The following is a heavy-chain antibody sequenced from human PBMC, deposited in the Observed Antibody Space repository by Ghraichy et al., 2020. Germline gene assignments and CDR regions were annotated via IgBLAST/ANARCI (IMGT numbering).Heavy chain of an antibody. CDR1: GFTFSSYS. D-gene: IGHD2-2*01. CDR2: ISSSSSYI. CDR3: ARAAKNGYCSSTSCPGGDYYYGMDV. V-gene: IGHV3-21*01. Sequence: SCAASGFTFSSYSMNWVRQAPGKGLEWVSSISSSSSYIYYADSVKGRFTISRDNAKNSLYLQMNSLRAEDTAVYYCARAAKNGYCSSTSCPGGDYYYGMDVWGQGTTVTVSS. J-gene: IGHJ6*02.